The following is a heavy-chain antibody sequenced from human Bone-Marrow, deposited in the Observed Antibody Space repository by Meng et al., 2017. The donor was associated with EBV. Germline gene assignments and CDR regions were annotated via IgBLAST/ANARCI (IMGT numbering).Heavy chain of an antibody. V-gene: IGHV4-39*07. CDR1: GGSLSRSSYY. CDR2: IYYSGST. CDR3: ARVVAAIDY. J-gene: IGHJ4*02. D-gene: IGHD2-15*01. Sequence: QLQRPQSGPGLVKPSVTLSFTCTVSGGSLSRSSYYWGWFRQPPGKGLEWIGSIYYSGSTYYTPSLKSRVTISVDTSKNQFSLKLSSVTAADTAVYSCARVVAAIDYWGQGTLVTVSS.